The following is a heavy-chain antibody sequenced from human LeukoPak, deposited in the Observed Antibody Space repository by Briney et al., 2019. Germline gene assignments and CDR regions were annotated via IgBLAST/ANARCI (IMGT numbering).Heavy chain of an antibody. CDR1: GFTFSSYA. Sequence: PGGSLRLSCAASGFTFSSYAMSWVRQAPGKGLEWVPAISGSGGSTYYADSVKGRFTISRDNSKNTLYLQMNSLRAEDTAVYYCAKDRGSGWYGGWFDPWGQGTLVTVSS. J-gene: IGHJ5*02. CDR3: AKDRGSGWYGGWFDP. CDR2: ISGSGGST. V-gene: IGHV3-23*01. D-gene: IGHD6-19*01.